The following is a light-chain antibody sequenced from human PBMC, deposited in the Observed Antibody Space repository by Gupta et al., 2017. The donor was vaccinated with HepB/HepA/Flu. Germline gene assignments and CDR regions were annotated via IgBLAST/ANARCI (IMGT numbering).Light chain of an antibody. V-gene: IGLV3-19*01. CDR3: NSRGTGNNQYV. Sequence: SSELTQDPAVSVALGQTVTITCQGDSLRNYYASWYQQKPGQAPVLVSYGKNLRPSGIPDRFSGSSSGNTASLTITGAQAEDEADYYCNSRGTGNNQYVFGSGTKVTVL. CDR1: SLRNYY. CDR2: GKN. J-gene: IGLJ1*01.